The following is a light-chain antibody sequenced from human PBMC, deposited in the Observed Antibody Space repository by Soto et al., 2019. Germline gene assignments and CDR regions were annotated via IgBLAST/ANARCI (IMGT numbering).Light chain of an antibody. CDR1: QSVSSSY. CDR2: GAS. V-gene: IGKV3-20*01. Sequence: EIVLTQSPGTLSLAPGERATLSCRATQSVSSSYLAWYQQKPGQAPRLLIYGASSRATGIPDRFSGSGSGTDFTLTISSLQAEDFASYYCQQTRAYPSTFGGGTKVDIK. CDR3: QQTRAYPST. J-gene: IGKJ4*01.